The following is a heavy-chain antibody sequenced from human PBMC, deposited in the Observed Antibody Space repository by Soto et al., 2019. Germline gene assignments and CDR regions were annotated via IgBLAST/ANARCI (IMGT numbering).Heavy chain of an antibody. D-gene: IGHD2-21*02. V-gene: IGHV4-39*01. CDR1: GDSISSRSYY. CDR2: IYYSGST. CDR3: ARQRTSVVTQAYFDV. Sequence: SETLSLTCTVTGDSISSRSYYWGWIRQPPGKGLEWIGSIYYSGSTYNNPSLRSRVSMSIDTSKDQFSLKLKSVTAADTALYFCARQRTSVVTQAYFDVWGQGTLVTVSS. J-gene: IGHJ4*02.